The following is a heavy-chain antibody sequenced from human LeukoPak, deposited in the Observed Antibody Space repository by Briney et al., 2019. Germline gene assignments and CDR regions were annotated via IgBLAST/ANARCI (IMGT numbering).Heavy chain of an antibody. CDR2: ISYDGSNK. D-gene: IGHD3-9*01. V-gene: IGHV3-30-3*01. J-gene: IGHJ6*02. CDR1: GFTFSSYA. Sequence: PGRSLRHSCAASGFTFSSYAMHWVRQAPGKGLEWVAVISYDGSNKYYADSVKGRFTISRDNSKNTLYLQMNSLRAEDTAVYYCARDYDILTGPGYYYYYVMDIWGQGTTVTVSS. CDR3: ARDYDILTGPGYYYYYVMDI.